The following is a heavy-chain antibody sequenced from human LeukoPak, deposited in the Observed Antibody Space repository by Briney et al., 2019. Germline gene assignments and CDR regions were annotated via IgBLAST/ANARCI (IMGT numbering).Heavy chain of an antibody. CDR2: ISSSGSTI. CDR3: ARDPQNRDGYNFDY. D-gene: IGHD5-24*01. J-gene: IGHJ4*02. CDR1: GFTFSDYY. V-gene: IGHV3-11*01. Sequence: GGSLRLSCAASGFTFSDYYMTWIRQAPGKGLEWVSYISSSGSTIYYADSVKGRFTISRDNAKNSLYLQMNSLRAEDTAVHYCARDPQNRDGYNFDYWGQGTLVTVSS.